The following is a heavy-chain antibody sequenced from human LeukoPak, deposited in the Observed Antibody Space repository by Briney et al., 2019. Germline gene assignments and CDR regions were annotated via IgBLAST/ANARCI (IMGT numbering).Heavy chain of an antibody. CDR3: AGRGPQNYYGSGSYVFDI. V-gene: IGHV4-59*01. CDR1: GGSISSNY. Sequence: SETLSLTCTVSGGSISSNYRSWIRQPPGKGLEWIGYIYYSGSTNYKPSLKSRVTISVDTSKNQLSLKLSSVTAADTAVYYCAGRGPQNYYGSGSYVFDIWGQGTMVTVSS. J-gene: IGHJ3*02. CDR2: IYYSGST. D-gene: IGHD3-10*01.